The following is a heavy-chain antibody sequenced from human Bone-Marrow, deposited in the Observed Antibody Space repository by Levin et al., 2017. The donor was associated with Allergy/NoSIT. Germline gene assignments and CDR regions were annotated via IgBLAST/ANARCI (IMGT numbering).Heavy chain of an antibody. CDR3: ARQAYSVSTGDY. J-gene: IGHJ4*02. Sequence: GSLRLSCAVSGGSISSTNWWSWVRQPPGKGLEWIGEIHQGGRTNYNPSLKSRVTMSIDKSENQFSLNMNSVTAADTAVYYCARQAYSVSTGDYWGQGTLVTVSS. CDR2: IHQGGRT. CDR1: GGSISSTNW. V-gene: IGHV4-4*02. D-gene: IGHD5-18*01.